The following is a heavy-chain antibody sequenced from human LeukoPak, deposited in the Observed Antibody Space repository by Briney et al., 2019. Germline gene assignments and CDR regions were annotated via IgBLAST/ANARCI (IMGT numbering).Heavy chain of an antibody. V-gene: IGHV3-9*01. CDR1: GFTVSSNY. D-gene: IGHD6-19*01. CDR2: ISWNSGSV. J-gene: IGHJ4*01. CDR3: AKGHSSGWLGDY. Sequence: GGSLRLSCAASGFTVSSNYMSWVRQAPGKGLEWVSGISWNSGSVGYADSVKGRFTISRDNAKNFLYLQMYSLRADDTAFYYCAKGHSSGWLGDYWGHGTLVTVSS.